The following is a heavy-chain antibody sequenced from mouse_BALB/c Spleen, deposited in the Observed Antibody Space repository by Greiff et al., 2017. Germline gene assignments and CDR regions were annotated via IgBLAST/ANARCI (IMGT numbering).Heavy chain of an antibody. CDR3: ARGADYDFSYYFDY. D-gene: IGHD2-4*01. Sequence: VQLQQSGAELARPGASVKMSCKASGYTFTSYTMHWVKQRPGQGLEWIGYINPSSGYTNYNQKFKGKATLTVDKSSSTAYMQLKSLTSEDSAVYYCARGADYDFSYYFDYWGQGTTLTVSS. CDR2: INPSSGYT. CDR1: GYTFTSYT. J-gene: IGHJ2*01. V-gene: IGHV1-4*01.